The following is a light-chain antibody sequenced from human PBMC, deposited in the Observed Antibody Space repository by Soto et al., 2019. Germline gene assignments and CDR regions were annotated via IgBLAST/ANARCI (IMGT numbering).Light chain of an antibody. CDR1: SSNIGAGYD. Sequence: QPVLTQPPSVSGAPGQRVTISCTGSSSNIGAGYDVHWYQQLPGTAPKLLIYGNSNRPSGVPDRFSGSQSGTSASLAITGLQAEDEADYYCQSYDSSLAVVFGGGTKLTVL. J-gene: IGLJ2*01. CDR2: GNS. V-gene: IGLV1-40*01. CDR3: QSYDSSLAVV.